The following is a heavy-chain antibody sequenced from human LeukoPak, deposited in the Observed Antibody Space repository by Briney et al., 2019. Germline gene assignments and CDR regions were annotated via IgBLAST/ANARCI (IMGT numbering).Heavy chain of an antibody. V-gene: IGHV4-4*07. J-gene: IGHJ4*02. D-gene: IGHD1-1*01. CDR3: ARDRGTWNDDGFDY. CDR2: IYISGST. CDR1: GGSISSYY. Sequence: ETLSLTCTVSGGSISSYYWSWIRQPAGKGLEWIGRIYISGSTNYNPSLKSRVTMSVDTSKNQFSLKLSSVTAADTAVYYCARDRGTWNDDGFDYWGQGTLVTVSS.